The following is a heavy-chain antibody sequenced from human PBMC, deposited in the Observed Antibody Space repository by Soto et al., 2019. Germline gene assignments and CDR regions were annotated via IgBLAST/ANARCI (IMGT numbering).Heavy chain of an antibody. CDR2: ISADNGDT. CDR3: ARDRSYYYDSSGYPFDY. V-gene: IGHV1-18*01. J-gene: IGHJ4*02. Sequence: QIQLVQSGPEVKKPGASVKVSCKASGYTFDIYGISWVRQVPGQGPEWVGWISADNGDTKYAQRMQSRVTLITDRATSKDNMELRSLRSDDTAVYYCARDRSYYYDSSGYPFDYWGQGSLVTVSS. D-gene: IGHD3-22*01. CDR1: GYTFDIYG.